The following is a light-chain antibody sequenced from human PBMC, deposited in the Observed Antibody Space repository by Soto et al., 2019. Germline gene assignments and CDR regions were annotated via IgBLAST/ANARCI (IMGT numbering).Light chain of an antibody. CDR2: DVI. V-gene: IGLV2-14*01. Sequence: QSALTQPASVSGSPGQSITISCTGTSSDVGGYNYVSWYQQHPGKAPKLMIYDVINRPSGVSNRFSGSKSGNTASLTISGLQAEDEADYYCSSYTSSSTRVFGGGTKPTVL. J-gene: IGLJ2*01. CDR3: SSYTSSSTRV. CDR1: SSDVGGYNY.